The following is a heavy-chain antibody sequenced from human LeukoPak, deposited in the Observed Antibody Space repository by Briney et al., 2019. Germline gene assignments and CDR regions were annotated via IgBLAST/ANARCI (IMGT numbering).Heavy chain of an antibody. D-gene: IGHD6-13*01. V-gene: IGHV3-23*01. CDR1: GFTFDSYA. CDR2: IGGSGDGT. Sequence: GGSLRLSCAASGFTFDSYAMSWVRQGPGKGPQWVSLIGGSGDGTFYSDSVKGRFTISRDNSKNTLYLQMSSLRAEDTAVYYCARGLATTGNPNWFDPWGQGTLVTVSS. CDR3: ARGLATTGNPNWFDP. J-gene: IGHJ5*02.